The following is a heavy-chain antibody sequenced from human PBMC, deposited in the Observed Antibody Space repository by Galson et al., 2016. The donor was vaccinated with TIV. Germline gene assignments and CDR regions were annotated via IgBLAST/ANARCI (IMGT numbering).Heavy chain of an antibody. CDR3: TRVDY. V-gene: IGHV3-7*01. J-gene: IGHJ4*02. CDR2: INKVGSDE. Sequence: GSLRLSCAGSGFTFSNYWMNWIRQAPGKGPEWVANINKVGSDEYYVDSVKGRFTISRDNTKNSLDLQMTGLRVEDTAVYYCTRVDYWGQGTLVTVSS. CDR1: GFTFSNYW.